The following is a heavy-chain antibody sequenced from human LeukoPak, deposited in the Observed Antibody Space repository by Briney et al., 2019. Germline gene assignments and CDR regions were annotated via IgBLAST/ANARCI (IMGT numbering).Heavy chain of an antibody. CDR1: GFTFSSYS. J-gene: IGHJ6*02. V-gene: IGHV3-21*01. CDR2: ISSSSSYI. D-gene: IGHD3-3*01. Sequence: GGSLRLSCAASGFTFSSYSMNWVRQAPGKGLEWVSSISSSSSYIYYADSVKGRFTISRDNAKNSLYLQMNSLRAEDTAVYYCASTPQSYDSWSGYYLYGMDVWGQGTTVTVSS. CDR3: ASTPQSYDSWSGYYLYGMDV.